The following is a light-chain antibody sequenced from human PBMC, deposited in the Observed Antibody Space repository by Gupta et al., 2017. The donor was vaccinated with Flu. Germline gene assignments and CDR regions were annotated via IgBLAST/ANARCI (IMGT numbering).Light chain of an antibody. Sequence: GGSYGFGNNYVSWYQLHPGAAPKLLIYDNDKRRSGTPDRFSGSKSGTSATLTITWPQAEDEADYYCASRDTTLNTGLFGGGTKLTVL. J-gene: IGLJ3*02. V-gene: IGLV1-51*02. CDR3: ASRDTTLNTGL. CDR2: DND. CDR1: SYGFGNNY.